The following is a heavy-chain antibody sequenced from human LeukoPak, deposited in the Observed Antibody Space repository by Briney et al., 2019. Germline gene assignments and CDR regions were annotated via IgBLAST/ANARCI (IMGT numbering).Heavy chain of an antibody. J-gene: IGHJ4*02. V-gene: IGHV1-69*13. D-gene: IGHD3-10*01. CDR3: ARVRSHYYGSGSSDY. CDR2: IIPIFGTA. CDR1: GGTFSSYA. Sequence: SVKVSCKASGGTFSSYAISWVRQAPGQGLEWMGGIIPIFGTANYAQKFQGRVTITADESTSTAYMGLSSLRSEDTAVYYCARVRSHYYGSGSSDYWGQGTLVTVSS.